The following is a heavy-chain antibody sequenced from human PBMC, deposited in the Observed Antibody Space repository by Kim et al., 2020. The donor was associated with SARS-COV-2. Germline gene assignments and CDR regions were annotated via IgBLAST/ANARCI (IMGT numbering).Heavy chain of an antibody. D-gene: IGHD3-10*01. CDR3: ARDGSGSYITYYYGMDV. CDR1: GFTFDDYG. CDR2: INWNGGST. Sequence: GGSLRLSCAASGFTFDDYGMSWVRQAPGKGLEWVAGINWNGGSTGYADSGKGRFTISRDNAKNSLYLQMNSLRAEDTALYYCARDGSGSYITYYYGMDVSGQGDTVTDSS. V-gene: IGHV3-20*04. J-gene: IGHJ6*02.